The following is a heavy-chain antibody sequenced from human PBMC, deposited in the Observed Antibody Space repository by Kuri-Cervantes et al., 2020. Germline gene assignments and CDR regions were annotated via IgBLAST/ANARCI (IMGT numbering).Heavy chain of an antibody. J-gene: IGHJ4*02. D-gene: IGHD2-15*01. CDR1: GFTFSDYY. Sequence: GESLKISCAASGFTFSDYYMSWIRQAPGKGLEWVSYISSSGSTIYYADSVKGRFTISRDNAKNSLYLQMNSLRAEDTAVYYCARGGYCSGGSCYEIDYWGQGTLVTVSS. CDR2: ISSSGSTI. V-gene: IGHV3-11*01. CDR3: ARGGYCSGGSCYEIDY.